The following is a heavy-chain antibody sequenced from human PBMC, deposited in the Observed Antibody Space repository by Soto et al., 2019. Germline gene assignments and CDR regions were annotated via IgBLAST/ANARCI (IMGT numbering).Heavy chain of an antibody. CDR1: GFTFSSYS. CDR3: ARDQVPGLHAFDI. Sequence: PGGSLRLSCAASGFTFSSYSMNWVRQAPGKGLEWVSSISRSAGNTYYADSVKGRFTISRDNAKNSMYLQMNSLRAEDTAVYYCARDQVPGLHAFDIWGQGTMVTVSS. V-gene: IGHV3-21*01. CDR2: ISRSAGNT. J-gene: IGHJ3*02.